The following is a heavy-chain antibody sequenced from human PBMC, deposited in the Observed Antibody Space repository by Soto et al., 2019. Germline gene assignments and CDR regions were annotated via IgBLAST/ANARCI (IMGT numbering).Heavy chain of an antibody. J-gene: IGHJ5*02. Sequence: EVQLLESGGGLVQPGGSLRLSCAASGFTFSNYAMSWVRQAPGKGLEWVSSITGSGGGTYYADSVKGRFTISRDNXKXTXXLQRISLRAEDTAVYSCAKWKGTCGGDRCSGWFDPWGQGTLVTFSS. D-gene: IGHD2-21*01. CDR2: ITGSGGGT. V-gene: IGHV3-23*01. CDR3: AKWKGTCGGDRCSGWFDP. CDR1: GFTFSNYA.